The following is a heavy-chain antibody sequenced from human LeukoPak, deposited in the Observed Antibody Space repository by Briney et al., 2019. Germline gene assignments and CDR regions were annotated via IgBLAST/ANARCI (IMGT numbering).Heavy chain of an antibody. CDR1: GYIFTGYY. CDR2: SNPNSGGT. CDR3: ARGLAIFGVVIPTFFDS. J-gene: IGHJ4*02. D-gene: IGHD3-3*01. Sequence: ASVKVSCKACGYIFTGYYIHWVRQAPGPGLEWMGWSNPNSGGTDYAQKFQGRVIITRDTSIPTAYMELNSLISDDTAVYYCARGLAIFGVVIPTFFDSWGQGTLVTVS. V-gene: IGHV1-2*02.